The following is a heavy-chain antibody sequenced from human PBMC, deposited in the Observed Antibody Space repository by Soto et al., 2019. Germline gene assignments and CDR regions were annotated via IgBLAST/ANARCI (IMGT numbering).Heavy chain of an antibody. CDR3: ARESPRGYSYGGAFGGMDV. J-gene: IGHJ6*02. CDR1: GGTFSSYA. D-gene: IGHD5-18*01. CDR2: IIPIFGTA. Sequence: SVKVSCKASGGTFSSYAISWVRQAPVQGLEWMGGIIPIFGTANYAQKFQGRVTITADESTSTAYMELSSLRSEDTAVYYCARESPRGYSYGGAFGGMDVWGQGTTVTVSS. V-gene: IGHV1-69*01.